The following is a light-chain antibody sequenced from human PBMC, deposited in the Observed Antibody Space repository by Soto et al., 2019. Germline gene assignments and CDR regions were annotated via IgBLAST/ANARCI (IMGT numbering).Light chain of an antibody. Sequence: DIVMTQSPDSLAVSLGERATINCKSSQSVLYSSNNKNYLAWYQQKPGQPPKLLIYWASTRESGVPDRVSGSGSVTDFTRTISSLQAADVAVYYCQQYYSTPYTFGHGTKLEIK. V-gene: IGKV4-1*01. J-gene: IGKJ2*01. CDR3: QQYYSTPYT. CDR1: QSVLYSSNNKNY. CDR2: WAS.